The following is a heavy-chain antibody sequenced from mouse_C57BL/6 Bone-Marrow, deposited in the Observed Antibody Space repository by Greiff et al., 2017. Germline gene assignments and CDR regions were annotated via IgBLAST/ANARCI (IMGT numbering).Heavy chain of an antibody. CDR3: ARGKDD. Sequence: ESGPGLVKPSQSLSLTCSVTGYSITSGYYWNWIRQFPGNKLEWMGYISYDGSNNYNPSLKNRISITRDTSKNQFFLKLNSVTTEDTATYYCARGKDDWGQGTSVTVSS. J-gene: IGHJ4*01. CDR2: ISYDGSN. CDR1: GYSITSGYY. D-gene: IGHD2-1*01. V-gene: IGHV3-6*01.